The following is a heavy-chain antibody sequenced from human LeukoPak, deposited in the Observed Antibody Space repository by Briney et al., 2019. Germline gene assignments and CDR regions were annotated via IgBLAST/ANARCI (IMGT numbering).Heavy chain of an antibody. D-gene: IGHD3-10*01. V-gene: IGHV3-33*01. CDR2: IQSDGSQE. CDR1: GFIFSHFG. J-gene: IGHJ4*02. CDR3: ARDSCLIKTCLDY. Sequence: QPGGSLRLPCATSGFIFSHFGMHWVRQAPGKGLEWVAAIQSDGSQEYFADSVKGRSTISRDKSKSTMYLQIDTLRAEDTAVYYCARDSCLIKTCLDYWGQGTQVTVSS.